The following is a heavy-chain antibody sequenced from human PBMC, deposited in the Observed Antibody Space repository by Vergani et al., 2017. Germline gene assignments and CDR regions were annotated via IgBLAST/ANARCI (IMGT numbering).Heavy chain of an antibody. V-gene: IGHV4-39*01. CDR2: IYYSEST. CDR3: ARHSTVEWLVKLGWIDP. Sequence: QLQLQESGPGLVKPSATLSLTCSVSGASIRSSYYYWGWIRQPPGKGLGWIASIYYSESTYYNPSLKSRVTISVDTSKNQFSLKLSSVTAPDTAVYFCARHSTVEWLVKLGWIDPWGQESLVTVSS. D-gene: IGHD6-19*01. CDR1: GASIRSSYYY. J-gene: IGHJ5*02.